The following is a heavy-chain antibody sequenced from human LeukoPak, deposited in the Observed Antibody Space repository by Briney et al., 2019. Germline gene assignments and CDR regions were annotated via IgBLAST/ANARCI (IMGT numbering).Heavy chain of an antibody. D-gene: IGHD1-26*01. V-gene: IGHV3-30*04. J-gene: IGHJ4*02. CDR3: ARGPIVGATAYYFDY. CDR1: GFTFSSYA. CDR2: ISYDGSNK. Sequence: GGSLRLSCAASGFTFSSYAMHWVRQAPGKGLEWVAVISYDGSNKYYADSVKGRFTISRDNSKNTLYLQMNSLRAEDTAVYYCARGPIVGATAYYFDYWGQGTLVTVSS.